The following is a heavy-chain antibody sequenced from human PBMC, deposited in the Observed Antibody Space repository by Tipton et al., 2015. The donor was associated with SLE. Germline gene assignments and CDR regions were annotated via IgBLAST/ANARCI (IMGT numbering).Heavy chain of an antibody. Sequence: SLRLSCTASGFTFGDYTMSWVRQAPGKGLGWVGFIRSKAYGGTTEYAASVKGRFTISRDDSKSIAYLQMNSLKTEDTAVYYCTRTYYDSSGYQTGYDAFDIWGQGTMVTVSS. V-gene: IGHV3-49*04. D-gene: IGHD3-22*01. J-gene: IGHJ3*02. CDR2: IRSKAYGGTT. CDR3: TRTYYDSSGYQTGYDAFDI. CDR1: GFTFGDYT.